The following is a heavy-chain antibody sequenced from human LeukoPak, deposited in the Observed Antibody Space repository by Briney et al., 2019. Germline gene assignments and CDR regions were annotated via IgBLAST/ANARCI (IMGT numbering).Heavy chain of an antibody. CDR1: GGSVSSYY. CDR2: IYHSGST. J-gene: IGHJ3*02. CDR3: ARIQVGSTSFDI. D-gene: IGHD1-26*01. Sequence: SETLSLTCTVSGGSVSSYYWSWIRQPPGKGLEWIGEIYHSGSTNYNPSLKSRVTISVDKSENQFSLKLSSVTAADTAVYYCARIQVGSTSFDIWGQGTMVTVSS. V-gene: IGHV4-59*02.